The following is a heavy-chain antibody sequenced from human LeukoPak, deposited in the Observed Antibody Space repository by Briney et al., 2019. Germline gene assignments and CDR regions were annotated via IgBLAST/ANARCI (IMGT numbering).Heavy chain of an antibody. CDR3: ARDYGGNSGY. D-gene: IGHD4-23*01. J-gene: IGHJ4*02. Sequence: PSETLSLTCTVSGGSISSYYWSWIRQPPGKGLEWIGYIYYSGSTNYNPSLKSRVTISVDTSKNQISLKLSSVTAADTAVYYCARDYGGNSGYWGQGTLVTVSS. CDR2: IYYSGST. CDR1: GGSISSYY. V-gene: IGHV4-59*01.